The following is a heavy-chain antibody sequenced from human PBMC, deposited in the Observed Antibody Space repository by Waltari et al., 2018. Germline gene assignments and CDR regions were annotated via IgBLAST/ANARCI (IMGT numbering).Heavy chain of an antibody. J-gene: IGHJ6*02. CDR3: ARGRGLDV. V-gene: IGHV3-7*01. Sequence: EEQLVESGGGVVQPGGSLRLSCTASGFTFGSFWMSWVRQAPGKGLEWVANIKQDGSEKKYVDSVKGRFTISRDNAKNELYLQMNSLRAEDTAVYYCARGRGLDVWGRGTTVTVSS. CDR2: IKQDGSEK. CDR1: GFTFGSFW.